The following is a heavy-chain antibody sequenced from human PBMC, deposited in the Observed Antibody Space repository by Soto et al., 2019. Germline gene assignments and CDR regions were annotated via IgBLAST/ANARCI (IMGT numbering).Heavy chain of an antibody. D-gene: IGHD3-3*01. Sequence: GGSLRLSCAASGFTFSGSAMHWVRQASGKGLEWVGRIRSKANSYATAYAASVKGRFTISRDDSKNTAYLQINSLKTEDTAVYYCTINTIFTYYYMDVWGKGTTVTVSS. CDR3: TINTIFTYYYMDV. J-gene: IGHJ6*03. V-gene: IGHV3-73*01. CDR2: IRSKANSYAT. CDR1: GFTFSGSA.